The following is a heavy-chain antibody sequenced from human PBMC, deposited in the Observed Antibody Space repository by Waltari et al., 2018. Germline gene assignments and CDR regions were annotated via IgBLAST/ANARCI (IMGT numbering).Heavy chain of an antibody. CDR3: AKGGRAARRFGP. CDR2: ISSNGNNT. Sequence: EVQVAESGGGLVQPGGSLRLSCTASGFSFSTSAMTWVRQAPGKGMEWVSSISSNGNNTYYGDSVKGRFTNSRDNSKDTLYLQMNSLRVEDTALYYCAKGGRAARRFGPWGQGTLVTVSS. V-gene: IGHV3-23*04. J-gene: IGHJ5*02. D-gene: IGHD6-13*01. CDR1: GFSFSTSA.